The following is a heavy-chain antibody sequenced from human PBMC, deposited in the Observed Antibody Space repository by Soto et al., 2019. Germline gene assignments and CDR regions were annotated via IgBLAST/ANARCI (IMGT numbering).Heavy chain of an antibody. Sequence: ASVKVSCKASGYTFTSYGISWGRQAPGQGLEWMGWISAYNGNTNYAQKLQGRVTMTTDTSTSTAYVELRSLRSDDTAVYYCAREEAAAGDDAFDIWGHGTMVTVSS. J-gene: IGHJ3*02. CDR1: GYTFTSYG. CDR2: ISAYNGNT. D-gene: IGHD6-13*01. CDR3: AREEAAAGDDAFDI. V-gene: IGHV1-18*01.